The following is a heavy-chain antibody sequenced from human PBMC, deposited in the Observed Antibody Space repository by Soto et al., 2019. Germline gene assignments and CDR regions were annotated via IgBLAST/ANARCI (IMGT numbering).Heavy chain of an antibody. J-gene: IGHJ6*02. V-gene: IGHV5-51*01. CDR2: IYPGDSDT. CDR3: ARLKGSGSLYYYGMDV. D-gene: IGHD3-10*01. Sequence: ESLKISCKGSGYSFTSYWIGWVRQMPGKGLEWMGIIYPGDSDTRYSPSFQGQATISADKTISTAYLQWSSLKASDTAMYYCARLKGSGSLYYYGMDVWGQGTTVTVSS. CDR1: GYSFTSYW.